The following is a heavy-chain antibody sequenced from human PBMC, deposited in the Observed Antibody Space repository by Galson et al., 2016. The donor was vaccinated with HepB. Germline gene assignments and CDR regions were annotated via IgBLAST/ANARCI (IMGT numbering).Heavy chain of an antibody. Sequence: ETLSLTCSVSGASITSDSWWSWVRQPPEKGLEWIGEVFHSGRNNFNPSLKSRLTISVDKSKDDFSLNLSSVTAADTAIYYCARAVTGTTFDYWGQGTLVTVSS. V-gene: IGHV4-4*02. CDR1: GASITSDSW. D-gene: IGHD1-20*01. CDR2: VFHSGRN. CDR3: ARAVTGTTFDY. J-gene: IGHJ4*02.